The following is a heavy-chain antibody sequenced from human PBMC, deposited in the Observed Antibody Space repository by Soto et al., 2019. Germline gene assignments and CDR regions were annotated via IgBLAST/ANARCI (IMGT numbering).Heavy chain of an antibody. CDR1: GFTFSNAW. CDR3: TTDRLLLRFLEWSKDAFDS. D-gene: IGHD3-3*01. V-gene: IGHV3-15*01. CDR2: IKSKTDGGTT. J-gene: IGHJ3*02. Sequence: EVQLVESGGGLVKPGGSLRLSCAASGFTFSNAWMSWVRQAPGKGLEWVGRIKSKTDGGTTDYAAPVKGRFTISRDDSKNTLYLQMNSLKTEDTAVYYCTTDRLLLRFLEWSKDAFDSWGQGTMVTVSS.